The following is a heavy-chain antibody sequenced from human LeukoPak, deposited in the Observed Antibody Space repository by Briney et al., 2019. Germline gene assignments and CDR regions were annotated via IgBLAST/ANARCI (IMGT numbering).Heavy chain of an antibody. V-gene: IGHV4-34*01. CDR2: INHSGST. CDR1: GGSFSGYY. Sequence: SETLSLTCAVYGGSFSGYYWSWIRQPPGKGLDWTGEINHSGSTNYNPSLKSRVTTSVDRSKNQFSLKLSSVTAADTAVYYCARGRSYGSGRYWFDPWGQGTLVTVSS. CDR3: ARGRSYGSGRYWFDP. D-gene: IGHD3-10*01. J-gene: IGHJ5*02.